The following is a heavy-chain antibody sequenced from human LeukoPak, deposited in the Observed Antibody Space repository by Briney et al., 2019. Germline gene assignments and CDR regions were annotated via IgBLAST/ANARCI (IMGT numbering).Heavy chain of an antibody. J-gene: IGHJ4*02. D-gene: IGHD1-7*01. V-gene: IGHV3-33*01. CDR1: GXTFSSYG. Sequence: GGSLRLSCAASGXTFSSYGMHWVRQAPGKGLEWVAVIWYDGSNKFFADSVKGRFTISRDNSKNTLYLQMSSLRAEDTAVYYCARESGGTFDYWGQGTLVTVSS. CDR2: IWYDGSNK. CDR3: ARESGGTFDY.